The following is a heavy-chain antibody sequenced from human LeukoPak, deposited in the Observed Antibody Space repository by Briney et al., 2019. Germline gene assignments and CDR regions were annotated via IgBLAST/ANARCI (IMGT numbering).Heavy chain of an antibody. CDR3: ARGGDWNDVTLGDY. Sequence: GGSLRLSCAASGFTFSSYAMSWVRQAPGKGLEWVSAISGSGGSTYYADSVKGRFTISRDNSKNTLYLQMNSLRAEDTAVYYCARGGDWNDVTLGDYWGQGTLVTVSS. J-gene: IGHJ4*02. D-gene: IGHD1-1*01. CDR2: ISGSGGST. CDR1: GFTFSSYA. V-gene: IGHV3-23*01.